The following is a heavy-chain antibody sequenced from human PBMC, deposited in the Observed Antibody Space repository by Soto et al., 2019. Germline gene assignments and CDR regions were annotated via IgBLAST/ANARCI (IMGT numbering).Heavy chain of an antibody. CDR1: GLTFSRYW. J-gene: IGHJ4*02. D-gene: IGHD6-19*01. V-gene: IGHV3-74*01. CDR3: AGDRGWSFCDY. Sequence: GRSLRLSCVSSGLTFSRYWMYLVRQAQGKVLVWVSRTTSDGSDTSSADSVKGRFTISRDNAKNTLYLQMNSLGAEDTAVYYCAGDRGWSFCDYWGQGSLVTVS. CDR2: TTSDGSDT.